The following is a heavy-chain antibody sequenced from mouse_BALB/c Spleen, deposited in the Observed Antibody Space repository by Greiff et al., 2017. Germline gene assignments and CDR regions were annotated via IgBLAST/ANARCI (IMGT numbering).Heavy chain of an antibody. CDR3: ARRKWYDGYAMDY. Sequence: EVKLMESGGGLVKLGGSLKLSCAASGFTFSSYYMSWVRQTPEKRLELVAAINSNGGSTYYPDTVKGRFTISRDNAKNTLYLQMSSLKSEDTALYYCARRKWYDGYAMDYWGQGTSVTVSS. CDR1: GFTFSSYY. D-gene: IGHD2-14*01. V-gene: IGHV5-6-2*01. J-gene: IGHJ4*01. CDR2: INSNGGST.